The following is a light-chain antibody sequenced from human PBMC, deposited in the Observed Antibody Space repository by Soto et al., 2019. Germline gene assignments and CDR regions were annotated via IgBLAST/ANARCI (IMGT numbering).Light chain of an antibody. CDR1: QSVSSY. V-gene: IGKV3-11*01. CDR3: QQRSNWPIN. CDR2: DAS. J-gene: IGKJ5*01. Sequence: EIVLTQSPATLSLSPGAIATLSCSASQSVSSYLAWYQQKPGQAPRLLIYDASSRATGIPARFSGSGSGTDFTLTISSLEPEDFAVYYCQQRSNWPINCGQGTRLEIK.